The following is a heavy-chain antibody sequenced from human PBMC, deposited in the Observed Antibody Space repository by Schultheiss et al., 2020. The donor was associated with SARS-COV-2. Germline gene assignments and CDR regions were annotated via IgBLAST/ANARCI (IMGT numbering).Heavy chain of an antibody. V-gene: IGHV3-64*01. CDR1: GFTFSSYA. D-gene: IGHD6-6*01. CDR2: ISSNGGST. J-gene: IGHJ4*02. CDR3: ARARQLDY. Sequence: VGSLRLSCAASGFTFSSYAMHWVRQAPGKGLEYVSAISSNGGSTYYANSVKGRFTISRDNSKNTLYLQMNSLRAEDTAVYYCARARQLDYWGQGTLVTVSS.